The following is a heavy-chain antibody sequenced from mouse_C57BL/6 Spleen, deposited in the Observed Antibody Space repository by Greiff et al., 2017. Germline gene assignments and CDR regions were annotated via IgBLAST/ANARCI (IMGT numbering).Heavy chain of an antibody. CDR3: ARVPSGSSVRFDY. J-gene: IGHJ2*01. V-gene: IGHV1-81*01. CDR2: IYPRSGNT. D-gene: IGHD1-1*01. Sequence: QVQLQQSGAELVRPGASVKLSCKASGYTFTSYCISWVKPRTGQGLEWIGEIYPRSGNTYYNEKFKGKATLTADKSSSPAYLQLRSLTSEHSAVYICARVPSGSSVRFDYWGQGTTLTVSS. CDR1: GYTFTSYC.